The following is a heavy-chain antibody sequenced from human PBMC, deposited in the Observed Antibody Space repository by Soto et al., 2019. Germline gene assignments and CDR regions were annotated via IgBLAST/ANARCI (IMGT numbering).Heavy chain of an antibody. Sequence: GGSLRLSCAASGFTFSSYAMHWVRQAPGKGLEWVAVISYDGSNKYYADSVKGRFTISRDNSKNTLYLQMNSLRAEDTAVYYCARDPARGPPRYYYYGMDVWGQGTTVTVSS. CDR2: ISYDGSNK. CDR3: ARDPARGPPRYYYYGMDV. V-gene: IGHV3-30-3*01. CDR1: GFTFSSYA. J-gene: IGHJ6*02. D-gene: IGHD3-10*01.